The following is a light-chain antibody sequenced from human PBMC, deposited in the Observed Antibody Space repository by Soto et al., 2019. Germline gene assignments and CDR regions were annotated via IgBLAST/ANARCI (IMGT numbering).Light chain of an antibody. CDR3: QQYGHSPRT. J-gene: IGKJ1*01. Sequence: EIVLTQSPGTLSLSPGDRATLSCKASQSVADNYLAWYQQKPGQAPRLLIYAASRRAIGIPDTFSGSGSGTDFTLTITRLEPEDFALYDCQQYGHSPRTFGQGTKVEIK. V-gene: IGKV3-20*01. CDR2: AAS. CDR1: QSVADNY.